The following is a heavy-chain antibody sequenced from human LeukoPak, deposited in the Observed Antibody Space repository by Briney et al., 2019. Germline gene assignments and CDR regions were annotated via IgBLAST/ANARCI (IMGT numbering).Heavy chain of an antibody. CDR1: GGSISSYY. J-gene: IGHJ4*02. Sequence: ASETLSLTCTVSGGSISSYYWSWIRQPPGKGLEWIGYIYYSGSTNYNPSLKSRVTISVDTSKNQFSLKLSSVTAADTAVYYCARGQGITMITGFDYWGQGTLVTVSS. V-gene: IGHV4-59*01. CDR2: IYYSGST. D-gene: IGHD3-22*01. CDR3: ARGQGITMITGFDY.